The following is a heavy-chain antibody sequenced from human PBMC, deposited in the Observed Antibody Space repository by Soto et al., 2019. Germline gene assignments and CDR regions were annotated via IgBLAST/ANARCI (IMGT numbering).Heavy chain of an antibody. CDR1: GGSISSYY. CDR3: ARSSTGYRFDP. CDR2: IYYTGST. D-gene: IGHD2-2*01. Sequence: PSETLSLTCTVSGGSISSYYWTWIRQPPGKGLEWIGYIYYTGSTNYSPSLKSRVTISLDTSKNQFSLRLSSVTAADTAVYYCARSSTGYRFDPWGQGTLVTVSS. V-gene: IGHV4-59*01. J-gene: IGHJ5*02.